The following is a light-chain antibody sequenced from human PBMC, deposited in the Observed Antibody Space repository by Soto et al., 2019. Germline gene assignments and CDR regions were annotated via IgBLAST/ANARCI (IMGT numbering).Light chain of an antibody. Sequence: QSALTQPASVSGSPGQSITISCTGTSSDVGGYNYVSWYNQHPGKAPKLMIYDVSNRPSGVSNRFSGSKSGNTASLTISGLQAEDEADYYCSSYTTNTTLIFGGGTKLTVL. CDR3: SSYTTNTTLI. CDR2: DVS. V-gene: IGLV2-14*03. J-gene: IGLJ2*01. CDR1: SSDVGGYNY.